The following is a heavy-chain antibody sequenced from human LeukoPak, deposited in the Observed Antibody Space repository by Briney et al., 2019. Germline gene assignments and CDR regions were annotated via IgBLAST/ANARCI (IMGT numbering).Heavy chain of an antibody. V-gene: IGHV4-39*01. J-gene: IGHJ4*02. Sequence: SETLSLTCTVSGGSISSSSYYWGWIRQPPGKGLEWIGSIYYSGSTYYNPSLKSRVTISVDTSKNQFSPKLSSVTAADTAVYYCARLTASGIAARPMGFDYWGQGTLVTVSS. CDR2: IYYSGST. CDR1: GGSISSSSYY. D-gene: IGHD6-6*01. CDR3: ARLTASGIAARPMGFDY.